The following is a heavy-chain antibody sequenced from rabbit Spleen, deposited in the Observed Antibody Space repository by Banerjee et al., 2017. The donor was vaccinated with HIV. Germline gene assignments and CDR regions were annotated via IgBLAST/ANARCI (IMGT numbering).Heavy chain of an antibody. D-gene: IGHD6-1*01. CDR1: GFSFSSGYY. J-gene: IGHJ4*01. V-gene: IGHV1S45*01. CDR2: IGTGSGTT. Sequence: QEQLEESGGGLVKPGASLTLTCKASGFSFSSGYYMYWVRQAPGKGLEWIGCIGTGSGTTYYASWVNGRFTISKTSSTTVTLQMTSLTAADTATYFCASAYSDVYFNLWGPGTLVTVS. CDR3: ASAYSDVYFNL.